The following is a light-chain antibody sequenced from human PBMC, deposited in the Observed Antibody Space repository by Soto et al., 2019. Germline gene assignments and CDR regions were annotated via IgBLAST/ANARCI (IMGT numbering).Light chain of an antibody. Sequence: QSVLTQPASVSGSPGQSITISCTGTSSDVGGYNYVSWYQQHPDKAPKLMIYDVSNRPSGVSNRFSGSKSGNTASLTISGLQADDEADYYCSSYTSSSPRVFGTGTKVTVL. V-gene: IGLV2-14*03. CDR2: DVS. J-gene: IGLJ1*01. CDR1: SSDVGGYNY. CDR3: SSYTSSSPRV.